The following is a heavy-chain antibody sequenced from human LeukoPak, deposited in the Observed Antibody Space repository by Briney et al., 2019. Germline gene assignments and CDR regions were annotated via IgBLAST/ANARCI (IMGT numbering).Heavy chain of an antibody. V-gene: IGHV1-69*04. D-gene: IGHD4-23*01. J-gene: IGHJ2*01. CDR2: IIPILGIA. CDR1: GGTFSSYA. Sequence: SVKVSCKASGGTFSSYAISWVRQAPGQGLEWMGRIIPILGIANYAQKFQGRVTITADKSTSTAYMELSSLRSEDTAVYYCARGSTVITYWYFDLWGRGTLVTVSS. CDR3: ARGSTVITYWYFDL.